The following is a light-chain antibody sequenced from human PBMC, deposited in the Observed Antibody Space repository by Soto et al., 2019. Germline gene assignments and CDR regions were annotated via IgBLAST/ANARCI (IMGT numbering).Light chain of an antibody. CDR1: QSVKSD. J-gene: IGKJ1*01. CDR3: QQRSNWPT. Sequence: EIVMTQSPDTLSVSPGERVTLSCRASQSVKSDLAWYQQKPGQAPRLLIYDASNRATGIPARFSGSGSGTDFTLTISSLEPEDFAVYYCQQRSNWPTFGQGTKVDIK. V-gene: IGKV3-11*01. CDR2: DAS.